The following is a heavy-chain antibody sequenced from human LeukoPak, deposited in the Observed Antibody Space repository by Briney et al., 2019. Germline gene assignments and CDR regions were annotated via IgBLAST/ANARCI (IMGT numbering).Heavy chain of an antibody. Sequence: GGSLRLSCAASGFTFSSYAMHWVRQAPGKGLEWVAVISYDGSNKYYADSVKGRFTISRDNSKNTLYLQMNSLRAEDTAVYYCAREGRPSYYDFWSGYPDYWGQGTLVTVSS. D-gene: IGHD3-3*01. CDR3: AREGRPSYYDFWSGYPDY. CDR1: GFTFSSYA. V-gene: IGHV3-30-3*01. CDR2: ISYDGSNK. J-gene: IGHJ4*02.